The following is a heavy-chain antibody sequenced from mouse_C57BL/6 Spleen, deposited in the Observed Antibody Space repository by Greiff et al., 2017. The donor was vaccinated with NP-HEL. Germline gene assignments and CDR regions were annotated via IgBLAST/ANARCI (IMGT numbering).Heavy chain of an antibody. CDR3: ARGRVYGNYEYFDY. J-gene: IGHJ2*01. CDR2: ISDGGSYT. CDR1: GFTFSSYA. D-gene: IGHD2-1*01. Sequence: EVQLVESGGGLVKPGGSLKLSCAASGFTFSSYAMSWVRQTPEKRLEWVATISDGGSYTYYPDNVKGRFTISRDNAKNNLYLQMSHLKSEDTAMYYCARGRVYGNYEYFDYWGQGTTLTVSS. V-gene: IGHV5-4*01.